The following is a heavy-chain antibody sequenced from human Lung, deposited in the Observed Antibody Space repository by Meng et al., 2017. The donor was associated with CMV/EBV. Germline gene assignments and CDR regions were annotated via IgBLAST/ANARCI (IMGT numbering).Heavy chain of an antibody. V-gene: IGHV3-48*04. CDR3: ARKRTNWRGPVFDY. Sequence: GESXKISCAASGFTFSTYSMNWVRQAPGKGLEWVSYISFSRTTIEYSDSVKGRFTISRGNAKNALYLQMNSLRVEDTAVYYCARKRTNWRGPVFDYWGQGXLVTVSS. CDR1: GFTFSTYS. D-gene: IGHD2-8*01. CDR2: ISFSRTTI. J-gene: IGHJ4*02.